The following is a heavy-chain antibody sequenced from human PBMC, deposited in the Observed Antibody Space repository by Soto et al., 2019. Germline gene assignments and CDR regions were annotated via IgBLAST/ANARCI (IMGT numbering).Heavy chain of an antibody. CDR1: GFTFSSYE. CDR3: ARVVTAIGAYYYYGMDV. J-gene: IGHJ6*02. CDR2: ISSSGSTI. Sequence: SLRLSCAASGFTFSSYEMNWVRQAPGKGLEWVSYISSSGSTIYYADSVKGRFTISRDNAKNSLYLQMNSLRAEDTAVYYCARVVTAIGAYYYYGMDVWGQGTTVTVSS. D-gene: IGHD2-21*02. V-gene: IGHV3-48*03.